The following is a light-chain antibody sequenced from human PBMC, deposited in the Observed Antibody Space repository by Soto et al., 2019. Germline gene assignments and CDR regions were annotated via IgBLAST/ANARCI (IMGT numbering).Light chain of an antibody. J-gene: IGKJ2*01. Sequence: DIVMTQSPLSLPVTPGEPASISCRSSQSLLYSNGYNYLDWYLQKPGQSPQLLIYLGSNRASGVPDRFSGSGSGTDLTLKISRVQAEDVGVYYCMQTLQTPYTFGQGTKLEIK. CDR2: LGS. CDR1: QSLLYSNGYNY. CDR3: MQTLQTPYT. V-gene: IGKV2-28*01.